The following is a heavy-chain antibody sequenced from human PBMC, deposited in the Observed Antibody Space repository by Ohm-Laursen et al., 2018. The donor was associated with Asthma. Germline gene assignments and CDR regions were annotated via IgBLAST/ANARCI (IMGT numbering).Heavy chain of an antibody. V-gene: IGHV3-9*01. CDR3: AKSGSYGSGSYPLYYFDY. Sequence: SLRLSCTASGFTFDDYAMHWVRQAPGKGLEWVSGISWNGGSIGYADSVKGRFTISRDNAKNSLYLQMNSLRAEDTALYYCAKSGSYGSGSYPLYYFDYWGQGTLVTVSS. CDR2: ISWNGGSI. J-gene: IGHJ4*02. D-gene: IGHD3-10*01. CDR1: GFTFDDYA.